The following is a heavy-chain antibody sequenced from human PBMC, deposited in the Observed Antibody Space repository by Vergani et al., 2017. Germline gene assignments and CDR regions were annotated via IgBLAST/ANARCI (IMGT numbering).Heavy chain of an antibody. V-gene: IGHV3-30*03. Sequence: QVQLVDFGGGVVQPGRPLRLSCVASGFTFRSYGMHWVRQAPGKGLEWVAVISFDGSNKNYVDSVKGRFTISRDDSKNTLYLQMNSLRAEDTAVYYCARETRDTPSSLDYWGQGTLVTVSS. J-gene: IGHJ4*02. CDR2: ISFDGSNK. D-gene: IGHD5-24*01. CDR1: GFTFRSYG. CDR3: ARETRDTPSSLDY.